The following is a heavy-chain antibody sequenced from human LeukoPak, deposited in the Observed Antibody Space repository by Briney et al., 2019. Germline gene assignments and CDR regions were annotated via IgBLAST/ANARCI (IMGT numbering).Heavy chain of an antibody. CDR3: ARGPTTVTRAFDY. Sequence: PSETLSLTCTVSGGSISSYYWSWIRQPPGKGLEWIGYIYTSGNTNYNPSLKSRVTMSVDTSENQFSLTLTSVTAADTAVYYCARGPTTVTRAFDYWGQGTLVTVSS. J-gene: IGHJ4*02. CDR2: IYTSGNT. V-gene: IGHV4-4*08. CDR1: GGSISSYY. D-gene: IGHD4-17*01.